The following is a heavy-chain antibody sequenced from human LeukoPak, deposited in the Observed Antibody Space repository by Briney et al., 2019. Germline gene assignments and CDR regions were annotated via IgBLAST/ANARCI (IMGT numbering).Heavy chain of an antibody. J-gene: IGHJ6*02. CDR1: GFTFSSYS. D-gene: IGHD4/OR15-4a*01. CDR2: ITSSSSNYI. CDR3: ARDTNPCGTSLWCYSYYYGMDV. V-gene: IGHV3-21*04. Sequence: GGSLRLSCAASGFTFSSYSMNWVRQAPGKGLEWVSSITSSSSNYIYYADSVKGRFTISRDNAKNSLYLQMSSLRAEDTAVYYCARDTNPCGTSLWCYSYYYGMDVWGQGTTVTVSS.